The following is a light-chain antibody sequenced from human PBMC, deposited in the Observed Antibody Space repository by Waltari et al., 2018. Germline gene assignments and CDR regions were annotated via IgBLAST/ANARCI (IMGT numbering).Light chain of an antibody. Sequence: DIQMTQSPSTLSASVGDRVTITCRASQDITTSLAWYQQKPGKAPKVLIFRTSNLKSGDSSRFSGSGSGTEFTLTINSLQPDDFATYYCQQFHSYPVTLGGGTKVEIK. CDR2: RTS. CDR1: QDITTS. CDR3: QQFHSYPVT. V-gene: IGKV1-5*03. J-gene: IGKJ4*01.